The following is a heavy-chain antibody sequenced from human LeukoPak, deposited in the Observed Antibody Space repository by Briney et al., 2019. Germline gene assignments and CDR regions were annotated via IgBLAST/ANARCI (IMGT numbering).Heavy chain of an antibody. Sequence: PGGSLRLSCAASGFTFDDYAMHWVRQAPGKGLEWVSGISWNSGSIGYADSVKGRFTSSRDNPKNTLYLQINSLRAEDTAVYYCAKDMQTWPRFPDYWGQGTLVTVSS. CDR2: ISWNSGSI. D-gene: IGHD5-12*01. V-gene: IGHV3-9*01. CDR1: GFTFDDYA. J-gene: IGHJ4*02. CDR3: AKDMQTWPRFPDY.